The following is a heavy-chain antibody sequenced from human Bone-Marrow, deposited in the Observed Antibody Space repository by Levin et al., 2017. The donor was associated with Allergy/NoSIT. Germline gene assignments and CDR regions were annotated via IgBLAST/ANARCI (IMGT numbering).Heavy chain of an antibody. J-gene: IGHJ5*02. V-gene: IGHV3-7*03. CDR3: ASNILGYCSSTSCYTVSNWFDP. D-gene: IGHD2-2*02. CDR2: IKQDGSEK. Sequence: PGGSLRLSCAASGFTFSSYWMSWVRQAPGKGLEWVANIKQDGSEKYYVDSVKGRFTISRDNAKNSLYLQMNSLRAEDTAVYYCASNILGYCSSTSCYTVSNWFDPWGQGTLVTVSS. CDR1: GFTFSSYW.